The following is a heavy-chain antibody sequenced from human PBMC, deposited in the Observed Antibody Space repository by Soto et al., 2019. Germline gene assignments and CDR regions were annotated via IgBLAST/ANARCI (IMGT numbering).Heavy chain of an antibody. J-gene: IGHJ4*02. CDR2: IRNKAKSHTT. Sequence: PGGSLRLSCAASGFPFSGHYMEWVRQAPGKGLEWVGRIRNKAKSHTTEYAASVKGRFTISRDDSKNSLYLQMNSLKTEDTAVYYCSRGSHWGLAYYFDYWGRGTLVTVSS. D-gene: IGHD7-27*01. V-gene: IGHV3-72*01. CDR1: GFPFSGHY. CDR3: SRGSHWGLAYYFDY.